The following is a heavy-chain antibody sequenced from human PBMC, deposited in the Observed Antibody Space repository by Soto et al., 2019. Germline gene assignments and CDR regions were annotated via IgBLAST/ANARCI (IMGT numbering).Heavy chain of an antibody. D-gene: IGHD3-10*01. J-gene: IGHJ6*02. CDR2: IYYSGTT. V-gene: IGHV4-30-4*01. CDR3: ARDRYYASGTYYNFYYGMDV. Sequence: PSETLSLTCTVSGGSISSGDYYWSWIRQPPGKGLEWIGNIYYSGTTYYNPSLQSGATISLDTAKNQVSLRLSSVTAADTAVYYCARDRYYASGTYYNFYYGMDVWGQGTTVTGSS. CDR1: GGSISSGDYY.